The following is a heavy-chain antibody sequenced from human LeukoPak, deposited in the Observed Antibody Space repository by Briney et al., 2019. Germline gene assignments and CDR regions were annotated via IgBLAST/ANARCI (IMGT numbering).Heavy chain of an antibody. CDR2: IYHGGPT. Sequence: SETLSLTCSVSGYSITSGYYWGWIRPPPGKGLEWIGGIYHGGPTYYNPSLMSRVTMSVDTSKNQFSLKLSSVTAADTAVYYCAREYMVRGVITLGFDPWGQGTLVTVSS. CDR1: GYSITSGYY. D-gene: IGHD3-10*01. V-gene: IGHV4-38-2*02. J-gene: IGHJ5*02. CDR3: AREYMVRGVITLGFDP.